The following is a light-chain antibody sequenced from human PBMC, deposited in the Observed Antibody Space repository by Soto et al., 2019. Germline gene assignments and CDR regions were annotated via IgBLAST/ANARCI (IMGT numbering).Light chain of an antibody. V-gene: IGKV3D-15*01. CDR2: GAS. J-gene: IGKJ4*01. Sequence: EIVMTQSPATLSVSPGERATLSCRASQSVSSNLAWYHQKPGQAPRLLIYGASTRATGIPARFSGSGSGTEFTLTISGLQSEDFAVYYCQQYNNWLTFGGGTKVEIK. CDR1: QSVSSN. CDR3: QQYNNWLT.